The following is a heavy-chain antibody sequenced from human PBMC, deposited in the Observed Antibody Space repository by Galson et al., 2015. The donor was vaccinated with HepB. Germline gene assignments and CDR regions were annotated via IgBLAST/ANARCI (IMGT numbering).Heavy chain of an antibody. V-gene: IGHV3-48*04. D-gene: IGHD4-23*01. J-gene: IGHJ4*02. Sequence: SLRLSCAASTFIFSTYSMNWVRQAPGKGLEWVSYISTSTTTKYYADSVKGRFTISRDNAKNSLYLQMNSLRAEDTAVYYCVLLRGNDWKPLDYWGQGTLVTVSS. CDR2: ISTSTTTK. CDR1: TFIFSTYS. CDR3: VLLRGNDWKPLDY.